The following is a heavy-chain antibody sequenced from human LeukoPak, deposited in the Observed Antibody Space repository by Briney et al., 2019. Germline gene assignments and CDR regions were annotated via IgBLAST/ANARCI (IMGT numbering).Heavy chain of an antibody. D-gene: IGHD2-15*01. V-gene: IGHV1-2*02. CDR1: GYTFTGYY. CDR2: INPNSGGT. CDR3: ARTSPNLGYCSGGSCYYTFDY. J-gene: IGHJ4*02. Sequence: ASVEVSCKASGYTFTGYYMHWVRQAPGQGLEWMGWINPNSGGTNYAQKFQGRVTMTRDTSISTAYMELSRLRSDDTAVYYCARTSPNLGYCSGGSCYYTFDYWGQGTLVTVSS.